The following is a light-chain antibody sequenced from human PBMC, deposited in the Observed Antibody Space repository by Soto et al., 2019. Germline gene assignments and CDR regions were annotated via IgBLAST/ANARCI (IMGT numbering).Light chain of an antibody. CDR2: ATS. J-gene: IGKJ4*01. CDR3: QQYYSSPPVT. Sequence: EVVLTQSPGTLYSSPGERATLSCRASQSVSSSYLAWYQQKPGQAPRLLIYATSNRATDVPDRFSGSGSGTDFTLTIYRLEPEDFAVYYCQQYYSSPPVTFGGRTKVEIK. CDR1: QSVSSSY. V-gene: IGKV3-20*01.